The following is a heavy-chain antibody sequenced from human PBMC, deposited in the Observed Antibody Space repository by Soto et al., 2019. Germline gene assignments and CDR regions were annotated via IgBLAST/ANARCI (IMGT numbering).Heavy chain of an antibody. CDR1: RYTFTGYY. CDR2: INPKTGDT. J-gene: IGHJ4*02. Sequence: QVQLVQSGAEVKKPGASVKVSCKASRYTFTGYYLHWVRQAPGQGLEWMGWINPKTGDTTYAQKFQGRVTLTRDTSISTAYMELGRLGSADTAVYYCARDNSGIEYGDFDYWGQGTLVTVSS. V-gene: IGHV1-2*02. CDR3: ARDNSGIEYGDFDY. D-gene: IGHD2-15*01.